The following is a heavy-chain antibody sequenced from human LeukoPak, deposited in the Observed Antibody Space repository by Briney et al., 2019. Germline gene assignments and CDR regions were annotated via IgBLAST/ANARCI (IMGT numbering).Heavy chain of an antibody. CDR1: GFTFSSYA. J-gene: IGHJ4*02. D-gene: IGHD2-2*01. CDR3: AKDRPSGYCSSASCYFDY. CDR2: ISGSGGST. V-gene: IGHV3-23*01. Sequence: GGSLRLSCAASGFTFSSYAMSWVRQAPGKGLEWVSAISGSGGSTFYADSVKGRFTISRDNSKNTLYLQMDSLRAEDTAVYYCAKDRPSGYCSSASCYFDYWGQGTLVTVSS.